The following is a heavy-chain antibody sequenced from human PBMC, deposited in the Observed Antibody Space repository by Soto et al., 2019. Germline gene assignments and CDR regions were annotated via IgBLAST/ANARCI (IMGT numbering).Heavy chain of an antibody. CDR3: AKWNGDGDH. CDR2: VSGGSGTT. V-gene: IGHV3-23*01. D-gene: IGHD1-1*01. Sequence: EVQLLESGGGLVQPGGSLRLSCAVSGFSFRTYGVTWVRQAPGKGLEWVSGVSGGSGTTHYADSVKGRFTITGDTSKNTVYLQMNSPRVEDTAVYYCAKWNGDGDHWGQGTLVTVSS. CDR1: GFSFRTYG. J-gene: IGHJ4*02.